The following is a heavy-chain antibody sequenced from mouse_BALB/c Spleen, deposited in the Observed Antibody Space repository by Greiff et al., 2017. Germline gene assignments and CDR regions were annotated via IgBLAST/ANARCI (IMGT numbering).Heavy chain of an antibody. V-gene: IGHV1-87*01. CDR3: ARSAGFDY. CDR1: GYTFTSYY. Sequence: VQLQQPGAELVKPGASVKLSCKASGYTFTSYYMYWVRQRPGQGLEWIGAIYPGDGDTRYTQKFKGKATLTADKSSSTAYMQLSSLASEDSAVYYCARSAGFDYWGQGTTLTVSS. CDR2: IYPGDGDT. J-gene: IGHJ2*01.